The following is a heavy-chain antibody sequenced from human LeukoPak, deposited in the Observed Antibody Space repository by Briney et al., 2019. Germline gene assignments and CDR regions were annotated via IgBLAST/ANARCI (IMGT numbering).Heavy chain of an antibody. Sequence: SETLSLTCTVSGGSISSGSYYWSWIRQPAGKGLEWIGRIFASGTTKYNPSLKSRVTMSVDTSKNQFSLKLSSVTAADTAVYYCARDGYGSGTYRRRWFDPWGQGTLVTVSS. D-gene: IGHD3-10*01. CDR3: ARDGYGSGTYRRRWFDP. CDR2: IFASGTT. V-gene: IGHV4-61*02. J-gene: IGHJ5*02. CDR1: GGSISSGSYY.